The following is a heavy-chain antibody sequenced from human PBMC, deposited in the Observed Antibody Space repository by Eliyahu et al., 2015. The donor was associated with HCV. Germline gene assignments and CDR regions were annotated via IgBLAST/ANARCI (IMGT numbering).Heavy chain of an antibody. V-gene: IGHV4-34*01. CDR2: INHSGST. J-gene: IGHJ4*02. D-gene: IGHD6-19*01. CDR1: GGSFSGYY. CDR3: ARGRGDVAGTTLEVDPFDY. Sequence: QVQLQQWGAGLLKPSETLSLTCAVYGGSFSGYYWSWIRQPPGKGLEWIGEINHSGSTNYNPSLKSRVTISVDTSKNQFSLKLSSVTAADTAVYYCARGRGDVAGTTLEVDPFDYWGQGTLVTVSS.